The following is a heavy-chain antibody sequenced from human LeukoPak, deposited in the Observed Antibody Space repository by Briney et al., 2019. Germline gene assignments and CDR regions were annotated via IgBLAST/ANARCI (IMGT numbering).Heavy chain of an antibody. CDR1: GFTFSAYE. Sequence: PGGSLRLSCAASGFTFSAYEVNWVRQAPGKGLEWVSYIGSSGSTVYYADSVKGRFTISRDNAKNSLYMQMESLRDEDTAIYYCARDTLEYSNSPDALDIWGQGTMVTVSS. J-gene: IGHJ3*02. CDR2: IGSSGSTV. D-gene: IGHD4-23*01. V-gene: IGHV3-48*03. CDR3: ARDTLEYSNSPDALDI.